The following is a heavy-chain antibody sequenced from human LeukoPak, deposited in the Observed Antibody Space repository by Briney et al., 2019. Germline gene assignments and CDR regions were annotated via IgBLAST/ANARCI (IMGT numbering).Heavy chain of an antibody. CDR3: ARDSAGIAVAGRSFQH. CDR1: GFTFSSYW. D-gene: IGHD6-19*01. V-gene: IGHV3-7*01. J-gene: IGHJ1*01. Sequence: GGSLRLSCAVSGFTFSSYWMSWVRQAPGKGLEWVANIKQDGSEKLYVDSVKGRFTISRDNAKNSLYLQMNSLRAEDTAVYYCARDSAGIAVAGRSFQHWGQGTLVTVSS. CDR2: IKQDGSEK.